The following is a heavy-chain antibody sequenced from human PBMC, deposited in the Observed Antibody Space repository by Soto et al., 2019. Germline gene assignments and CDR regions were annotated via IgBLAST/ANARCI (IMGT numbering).Heavy chain of an antibody. Sequence: PGESLKISCKGSGYIFTSHWIGWVRQMPGKGLEWLGIIYPGDSDTRYSPSFQGQVTISADKSITTAYLQWSSLKASDTAFYYCARALKDSIMAHHAFDIWGQGTMVTVSS. V-gene: IGHV5-51*01. D-gene: IGHD3-16*01. CDR1: GYIFTSHW. CDR2: IYPGDSDT. CDR3: ARALKDSIMAHHAFDI. J-gene: IGHJ3*02.